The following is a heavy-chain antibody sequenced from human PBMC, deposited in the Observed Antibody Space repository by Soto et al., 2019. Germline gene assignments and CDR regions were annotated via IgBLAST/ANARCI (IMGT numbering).Heavy chain of an antibody. CDR3: AREDVYYDILTGYSYYFDY. V-gene: IGHV3-21*01. D-gene: IGHD3-9*01. J-gene: IGHJ4*02. CDR1: GFTFSSYS. Sequence: GGSLRLSCAASGFTFSSYSMNWVRQAPGKGLEWVSSISSSSSYIYYADSVKGRFTISRDNAKNSLYLQMNSLRAEDTAVYYCAREDVYYDILTGYSYYFDYWGQGTLVTVS. CDR2: ISSSSSYI.